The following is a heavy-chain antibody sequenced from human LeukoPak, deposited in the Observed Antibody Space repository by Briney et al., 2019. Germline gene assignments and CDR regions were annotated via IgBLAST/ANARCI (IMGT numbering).Heavy chain of an antibody. CDR3: ARLHCSSTSCYEDWFDP. D-gene: IGHD2-2*01. Sequence: GESLKISCKGSGYSFTSYWISWVRQMPGKGLEWMGRIDPSDSYTNYSPSSQGHVTISADKSISTAYLQWSSLKASDTAMYYCARLHCSSTSCYEDWFDPWGQGTLVTVSS. J-gene: IGHJ5*02. V-gene: IGHV5-10-1*01. CDR1: GYSFTSYW. CDR2: IDPSDSYT.